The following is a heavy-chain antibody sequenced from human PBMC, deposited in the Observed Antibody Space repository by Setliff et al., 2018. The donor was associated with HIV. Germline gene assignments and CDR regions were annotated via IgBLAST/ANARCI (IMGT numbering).Heavy chain of an antibody. CDR3: TTMVVAIWAYFDS. Sequence: PGGSLRLSCTVSGFTFTFSNAWMNWVRQAPGKGLEWVGRIKTKTDVGTTDYAAPVKGRFTISRDDSKNTLYLQMNSLKTEDTAVYYCTTMVVAIWAYFDSWGQGTLVTVSS. D-gene: IGHD2-21*01. V-gene: IGHV3-15*01. CDR1: GFTFTFSNAW. J-gene: IGHJ4*02. CDR2: IKTKTDVGTT.